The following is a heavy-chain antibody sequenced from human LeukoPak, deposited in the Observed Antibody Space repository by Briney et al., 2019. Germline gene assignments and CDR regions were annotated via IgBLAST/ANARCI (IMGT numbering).Heavy chain of an antibody. V-gene: IGHV3-64*01. D-gene: IGHD1-26*01. Sequence: GGSLRLSCAASGFTFSTYAMHWVRQAPGKGLEYVSAISSNGDSTYYANSVKGRFTISRDNSKNTLFLQMGSPRAEDMAVYYCARVQWELGSDYWGQGTLVTVSS. J-gene: IGHJ4*02. CDR3: ARVQWELGSDY. CDR2: ISSNGDST. CDR1: GFTFSTYA.